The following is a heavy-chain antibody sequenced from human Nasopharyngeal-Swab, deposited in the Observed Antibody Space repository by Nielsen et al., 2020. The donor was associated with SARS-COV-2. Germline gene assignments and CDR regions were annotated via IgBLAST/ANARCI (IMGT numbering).Heavy chain of an antibody. V-gene: IGHV4-59*01. J-gene: IGHJ4*02. CDR2: IYYSGST. CDR1: GGSISSDY. Sequence: SETLSLTCTVSGGSISSDYWSWIRQPPGKGLEWIGYIYYSGSTNYNPSLKSRVTISVDTSKNQFSLKPSSVTAADTAVYYCARGFDYWGQGTLVTVSS. CDR3: ARGFDY.